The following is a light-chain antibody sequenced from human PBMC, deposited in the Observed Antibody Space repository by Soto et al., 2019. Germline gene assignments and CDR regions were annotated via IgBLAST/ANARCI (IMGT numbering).Light chain of an antibody. CDR1: QSINIW. V-gene: IGKV1-5*01. CDR2: DAS. J-gene: IGKJ1*01. Sequence: DIQLTQSNPTLTASVGDRVTITCRASQSINIWLAWYQQRPGKAPKLLIYDASRLESGVPSRFTGSGSGTEFTLTITSLQPDDFATYSCQQKSRFPWTFGQGTRVEVK. CDR3: QQKSRFPWT.